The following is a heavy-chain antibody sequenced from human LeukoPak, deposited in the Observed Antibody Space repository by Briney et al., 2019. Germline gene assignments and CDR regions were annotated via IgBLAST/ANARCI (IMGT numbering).Heavy chain of an antibody. J-gene: IGHJ6*03. CDR3: ARCITTYYYSFMDV. CDR1: GYSISNGYY. V-gene: IGHV4-38-2*02. CDR2: IYHSGST. Sequence: SETLSLTCTVSGYSISNGYYWGWVRQPPGEGLEWIGSIYHSGSTYYNPSLKSRVTISVDTSKNQFSLKLNSVTAADTAVYYCARCITTYYYSFMDVWGKGTTVTVSS. D-gene: IGHD3-3*01.